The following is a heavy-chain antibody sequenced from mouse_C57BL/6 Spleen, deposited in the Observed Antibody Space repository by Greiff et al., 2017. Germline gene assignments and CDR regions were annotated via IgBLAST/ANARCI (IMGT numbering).Heavy chain of an antibody. CDR3: ARDNGYDGFSYAMDY. Sequence: EVQVVESEGGLVQPGSSMKLSCTASGFTFSDYYMAWVRQVPEKGLEWVANINYDGSSTYYLDSLKSRFIISRDNAKNILYLQMSSLKSEDTATYYCARDNGYDGFSYAMDYWGQGTSVTVSS. V-gene: IGHV5-16*01. CDR1: GFTFSDYY. D-gene: IGHD2-2*01. J-gene: IGHJ4*01. CDR2: INYDGSST.